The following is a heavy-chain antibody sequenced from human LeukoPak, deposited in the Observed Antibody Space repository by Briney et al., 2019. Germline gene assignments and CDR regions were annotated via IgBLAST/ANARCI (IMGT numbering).Heavy chain of an antibody. D-gene: IGHD3-10*01. CDR3: AGGGMVRGVIIRSGWFDP. Sequence: PSETLSLTCTVSGGSISSGSYYWSWIRQPPGKGLEWIGYIYYSGSTNYNPSLKSRVTISVDTSKNQFSLKLSSVTAADTAVYYCAGGGMVRGVIIRSGWFDPWGQGTLVTVSS. CDR1: GGSISSGSYY. CDR2: IYYSGST. J-gene: IGHJ5*02. V-gene: IGHV4-61*01.